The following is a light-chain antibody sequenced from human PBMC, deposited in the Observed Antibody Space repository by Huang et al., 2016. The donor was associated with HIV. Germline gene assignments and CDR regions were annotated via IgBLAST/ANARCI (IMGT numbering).Light chain of an antibody. CDR2: DAF. V-gene: IGKV3-11*01. CDR1: QSVSSY. J-gene: IGKJ4*01. Sequence: EIVLTQSPATLSLSPGERVTLSCRASQSVSSYLAWYQQKPGQAPRLLMYDAFNRATGIPARFSGSGAGTDFTLTISSLEPEDFAVYYCQQRSNWPLTFGGGTKVEIK. CDR3: QQRSNWPLT.